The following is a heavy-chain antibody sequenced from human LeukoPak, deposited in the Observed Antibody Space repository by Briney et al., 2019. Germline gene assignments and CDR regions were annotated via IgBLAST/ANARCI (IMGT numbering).Heavy chain of an antibody. CDR1: GFPFSINA. CDR3: ARFRGSGSHTLYSFDY. Sequence: SGGSLRLSCAASGFPFSINAMSWVRQAPGKGLEWVSGISGTDGGTFYADSVKGRFSISRDDSINTLYLQMSSLRAEDTAVYYCARFRGSGSHTLYSFDYWGQGSLVTVSS. D-gene: IGHD3-10*01. CDR2: ISGTDGGT. J-gene: IGHJ4*02. V-gene: IGHV3-23*01.